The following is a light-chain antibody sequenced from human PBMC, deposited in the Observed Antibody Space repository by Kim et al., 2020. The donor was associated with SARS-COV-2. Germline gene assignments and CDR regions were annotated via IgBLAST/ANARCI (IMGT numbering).Light chain of an antibody. CDR1: QDIRNY. V-gene: IGKV1-16*02. J-gene: IGKJ5*01. CDR2: GAS. CDR3: QQYNGYPT. Sequence: SASVGDRVTITCRASQDIRNYLAWFQQKPGKAPKSLIYGASTLHSGVPSKFSDSGSGTDFTLSISSLQPEDFATYYCQQYNGYPTFGQGTRLEIK.